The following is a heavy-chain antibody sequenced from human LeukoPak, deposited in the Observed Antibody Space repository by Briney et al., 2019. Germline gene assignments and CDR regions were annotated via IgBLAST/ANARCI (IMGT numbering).Heavy chain of an antibody. Sequence: SETLSLTCAVYVGSYSGYYWGWLRQPPGKGLEWIGEINHSGSTNHNPSLKSRVTTSVDTSKNQFSLKLSSVTTADTAVSYCEKEDGSCSGGSCYGGTFDYWGQGTLVTVSS. V-gene: IGHV4-34*01. CDR3: EKEDGSCSGGSCYGGTFDY. CDR1: VGSYSGYY. J-gene: IGHJ4*02. D-gene: IGHD2-15*01. CDR2: INHSGST.